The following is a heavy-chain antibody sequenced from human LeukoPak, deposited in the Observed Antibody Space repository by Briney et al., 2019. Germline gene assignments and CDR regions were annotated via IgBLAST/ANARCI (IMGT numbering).Heavy chain of an antibody. V-gene: IGHV4-34*01. CDR2: INHSGST. J-gene: IGHJ4*02. CDR3: ARPHYVWGSYRPYYFDY. D-gene: IGHD3-16*02. Sequence: SETLSLTCAVYGGSFSGYFWIWVRQPPGKGLEWIGEINHSGSTNYNPSLKSRVTISVDTSKNQFSLKLSSVTAADTAVYYCARPHYVWGSYRPYYFDYWGQGTLVTVSS. CDR1: GGSFSGYF.